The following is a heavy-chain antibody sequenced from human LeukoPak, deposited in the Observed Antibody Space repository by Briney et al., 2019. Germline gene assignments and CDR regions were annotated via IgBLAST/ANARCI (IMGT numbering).Heavy chain of an antibody. V-gene: IGHV3-15*01. CDR1: GFTVSSNY. CDR3: TTEDYYDSSGYYYDRLDY. CDR2: IKSKTDGGTT. Sequence: GGSLRLSCAASGFTVSSNYMSWVRQAPGKGLEWVGRIKSKTDGGTTDYAAPVKGRFTISRDDSKNTLYLQMNSLKTEDTAVYYCTTEDYYDSSGYYYDRLDYWGQGTLVTVSS. J-gene: IGHJ4*02. D-gene: IGHD3-22*01.